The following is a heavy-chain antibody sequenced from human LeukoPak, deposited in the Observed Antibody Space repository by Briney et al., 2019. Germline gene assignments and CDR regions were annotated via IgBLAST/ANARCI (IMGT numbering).Heavy chain of an antibody. V-gene: IGHV3-23*01. D-gene: IGHD3-10*01. CDR1: GFTFSSYG. Sequence: GGTLRLSCAASGFTFSSYGMSWVRQAPGKGLEWVSAISGSGGSTYYADSVKGRFTISRDNSKNTLYLQMNSLRAEDTAVYYCAKDRGLLWFGELLVYWGQGTLVTVSS. CDR3: AKDRGLLWFGELLVY. CDR2: ISGSGGST. J-gene: IGHJ4*02.